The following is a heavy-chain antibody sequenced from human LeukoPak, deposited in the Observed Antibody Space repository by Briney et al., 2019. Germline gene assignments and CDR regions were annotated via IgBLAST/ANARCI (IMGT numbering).Heavy chain of an antibody. J-gene: IGHJ6*03. D-gene: IGHD4/OR15-4a*01. Sequence: SDTLSLTCTVSGGSISSYYWSWIRQPPGKGLEWIGYIYYSGSTNYNPSLKSRVTISVDTSKNQFSLKLSSVTAADTTVYYCARVAMVESYMDVWGKGTTVTVSS. CDR2: IYYSGST. CDR1: GGSISSYY. V-gene: IGHV4-59*01. CDR3: ARVAMVESYMDV.